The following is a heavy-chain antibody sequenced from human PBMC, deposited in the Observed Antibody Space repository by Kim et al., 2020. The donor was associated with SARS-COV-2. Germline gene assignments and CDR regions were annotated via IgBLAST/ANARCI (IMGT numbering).Heavy chain of an antibody. CDR3: ARDLGDAFGAVAGARIRFPWFDP. V-gene: IGHV7-4-1*02. D-gene: IGHD6-19*01. J-gene: IGHJ5*02. CDR2: INTNTGNP. CDR1: GYTFTSYA. Sequence: ASVKVSCKASGYTFTSYAMNWVRQAPGQGLEWMGWINTNTGNPTYAQGFTGRFVFSLDTSVSTAYLQISSLKAEDTAVYYCARDLGDAFGAVAGARIRFPWFDPWGQGTLVTVSS.